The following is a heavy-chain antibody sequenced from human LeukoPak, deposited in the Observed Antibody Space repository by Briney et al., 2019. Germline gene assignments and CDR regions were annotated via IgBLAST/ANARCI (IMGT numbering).Heavy chain of an antibody. CDR3: ARGRNYCSGGSCYYMDV. V-gene: IGHV1-2*06. CDR2: INPNSGGT. CDR1: GYTFTGYY. J-gene: IGHJ6*03. D-gene: IGHD2-15*01. Sequence: ASVKVSCKASGYTFTGYYMHWVRQAPGQGLEWMGRINPNSGGTNYAQRFQGRVTMTRDTSINTAYVELSRLRSDDTAVYYCARGRNYCSGGSCYYMDVWGKGTTVTVSS.